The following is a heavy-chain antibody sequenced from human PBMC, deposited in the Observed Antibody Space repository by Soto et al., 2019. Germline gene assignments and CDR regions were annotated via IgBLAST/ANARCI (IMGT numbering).Heavy chain of an antibody. CDR3: AKQIYGGNS. CDR2: IRNRANNYAT. D-gene: IGHD2-21*02. CDR1: GFTFSTSA. J-gene: IGHJ4*02. V-gene: IGHV3-73*01. Sequence: GGSLRLSCATSGFTFSTSAMHWVRQVSGKGLEWIARIRNRANNYATTYAPSVKGRFTISRDDSENTVYLHMNSLKIEDTAIYYCAKQIYGGNSWGQGTLVTVSS.